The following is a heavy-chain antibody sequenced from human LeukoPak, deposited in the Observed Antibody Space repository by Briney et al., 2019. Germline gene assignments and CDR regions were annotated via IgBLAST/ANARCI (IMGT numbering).Heavy chain of an antibody. CDR1: GYSFTGYY. V-gene: IGHV1-2*02. Sequence: ASVTVSCKASGYSFTGYYMHWVRQAPGQGLEWMGWINPNSGDTKYAQKFQGRVTITRDTSISTAYMELTRLRSDDTAVYYCARGGLRVMVYRLYYMDVWGKGTTVTVSS. CDR2: INPNSGDT. D-gene: IGHD2-8*01. CDR3: ARGGLRVMVYRLYYMDV. J-gene: IGHJ6*03.